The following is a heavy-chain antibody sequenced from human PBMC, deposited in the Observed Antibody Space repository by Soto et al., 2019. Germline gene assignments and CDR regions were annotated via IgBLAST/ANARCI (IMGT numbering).Heavy chain of an antibody. V-gene: IGHV3-7*01. CDR3: AREVDYCSGGSCYFWFDP. CDR2: IKQDGSEK. CDR1: GFTFSSSW. J-gene: IGHJ5*02. Sequence: PGGSLRLSCGASGFTFSSSWMTWVRQAPGKGLEWVANIKQDGSEKYYVDSVKGRFTISRDNAKNSMYLQMNSLRAEDTAVYYCAREVDYCSGGSCYFWFDPWGQGTLVTVSS. D-gene: IGHD2-15*01.